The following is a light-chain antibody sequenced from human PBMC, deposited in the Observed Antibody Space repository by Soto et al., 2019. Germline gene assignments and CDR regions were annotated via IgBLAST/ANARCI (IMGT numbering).Light chain of an antibody. J-gene: IGKJ5*01. CDR3: QQGYDTPIT. Sequence: DVQMTQSPSSVSASVGDRVTITFRASQGISSWLAWYQQKPGQAPKFLIYAASSLQSGVPSRFSGRGSGTDFTLTITSLQPEDFATYFCQQGYDTPITFGQGTRLEI. CDR1: QGISSW. V-gene: IGKV1-12*01. CDR2: AAS.